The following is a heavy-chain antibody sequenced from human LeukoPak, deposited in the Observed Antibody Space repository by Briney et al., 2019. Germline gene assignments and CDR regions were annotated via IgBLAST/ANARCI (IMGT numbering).Heavy chain of an antibody. CDR1: GYTFTGYY. D-gene: IGHD3-10*01. Sequence: ASVKVSCKASGYTFTGYYMHWVRQAPGQGLEWMGWINPNSGGTNYAQKFQGRVTMTRDTSISTAYMELSRLRSDDTAVYYCAQGGVKYGSGSYYLFDYWGQGTLVTVSS. CDR3: AQGGVKYGSGSYYLFDY. V-gene: IGHV1-2*02. J-gene: IGHJ4*02. CDR2: INPNSGGT.